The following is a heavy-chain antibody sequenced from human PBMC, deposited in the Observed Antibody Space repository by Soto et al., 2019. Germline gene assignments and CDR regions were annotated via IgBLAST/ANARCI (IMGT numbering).Heavy chain of an antibody. CDR2: INHSGST. V-gene: IGHV4-34*01. CDR1: GGSFSGYY. CDR3: ARDNGGGYNNWFDP. D-gene: IGHD2-8*01. Sequence: ETLSLTCTVYGGSFSGYYWSWIRQPPGKGLEWIGEINHSGSTNYNPSLKSRVTISVDTSKNQFSLKLSSVTAADTAVYYCARDNGGGYNNWFDPWGQGTLVTVSS. J-gene: IGHJ5*02.